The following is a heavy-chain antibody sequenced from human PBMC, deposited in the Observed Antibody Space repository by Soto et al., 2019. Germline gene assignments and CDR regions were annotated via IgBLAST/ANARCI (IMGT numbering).Heavy chain of an antibody. CDR3: ARESLTAFGVVIIPPYGMDV. CDR2: ISSSGSTI. D-gene: IGHD3-3*01. Sequence: GGSLRLSCAASGFTFSSYEMNWVRQAPGKGLEWVSYISSSGSTIYYADSVKGRFTISRDNAKNSLYLQMNSLRAEDTAVYYCARESLTAFGVVIIPPYGMDVWGQGTTVTVSS. J-gene: IGHJ6*02. CDR1: GFTFSSYE. V-gene: IGHV3-48*03.